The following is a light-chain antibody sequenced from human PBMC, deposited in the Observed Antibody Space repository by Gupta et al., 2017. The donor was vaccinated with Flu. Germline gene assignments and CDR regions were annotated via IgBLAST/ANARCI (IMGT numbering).Light chain of an antibody. V-gene: IGKV1-39*01. CDR3: QHMDSTPYT. CDR2: AAS. Sequence: DIQMTQSPSSLSASVGDRVTITGRASQSIASYLNWYQQKPGKAPNLLIYAASASQSGVPSRFSGSGSGGDISLTISMLPPEDFARYCLQHMDSTPYTLGPGTRLEIK. J-gene: IGKJ2*01. CDR1: QSIASY.